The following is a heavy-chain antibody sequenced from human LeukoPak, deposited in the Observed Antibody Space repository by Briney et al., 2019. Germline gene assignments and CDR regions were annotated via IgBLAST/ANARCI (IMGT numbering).Heavy chain of an antibody. J-gene: IGHJ4*02. V-gene: IGHV3-21*04. CDR2: IGSRSRFI. Sequence: GGSLRLSCAASGFSVNEYSMNWVRQTPGKGLEWVSSIGSRSRFISYADSVKGRFTISRDNAKNSLYLQMNSLRAEDTALYYCAKDAYYDSSGTPDYWGQGTLVTVSS. D-gene: IGHD3-22*01. CDR3: AKDAYYDSSGTPDY. CDR1: GFSVNEYS.